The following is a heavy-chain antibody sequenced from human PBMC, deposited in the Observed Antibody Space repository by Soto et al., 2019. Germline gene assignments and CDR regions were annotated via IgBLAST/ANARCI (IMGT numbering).Heavy chain of an antibody. Sequence: ASVKVSCKASGYTFTSYAMHWVRQAPGQRLEWMGWINAGNGNTKYSQKFQGRVTITRDTSASTAYMELSSLRSEDTAVYYCASSDQVAYYYYGMDVWGQGTTVTVSS. CDR3: ASSDQVAYYYYGMDV. D-gene: IGHD3-10*01. J-gene: IGHJ6*02. CDR2: INAGNGNT. CDR1: GYTFTSYA. V-gene: IGHV1-3*01.